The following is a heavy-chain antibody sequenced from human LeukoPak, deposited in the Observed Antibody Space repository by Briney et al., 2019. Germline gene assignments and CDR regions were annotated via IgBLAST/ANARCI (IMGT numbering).Heavy chain of an antibody. CDR3: ARPYYGSGSYSNEYFQH. CDR2: IIPIFGTA. CDR1: GGTFSSYA. Sequence: SVKVSCKAPGGTFSSYAISWVRQAPGQGLEWMGRIIPIFGTANYAQKFQGRVMITTDESTGTANMELSSLRSEDTAVYYCARPYYGSGSYSNEYFQHWGQGTLVTVSS. J-gene: IGHJ1*01. V-gene: IGHV1-69*05. D-gene: IGHD3-10*01.